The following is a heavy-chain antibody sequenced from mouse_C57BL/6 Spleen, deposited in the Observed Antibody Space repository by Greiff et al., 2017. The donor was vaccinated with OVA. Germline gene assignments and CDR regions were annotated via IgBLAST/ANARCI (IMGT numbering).Heavy chain of an antibody. CDR3: ASLDY. CDR1: GYTFTSYW. J-gene: IGHJ2*01. CDR2: IDPSDSYT. Sequence: QVQLQQPGAELVMPGASVKLSCKASGYTFTSYWMHWVKQRPGQGLEWIGAIDPSDSYTNYNQKFKGKSTLTVDKSSSTAYMQLSSLTSEDSAVYYCASLDYWGQGTTLTVSS. V-gene: IGHV1-69*01.